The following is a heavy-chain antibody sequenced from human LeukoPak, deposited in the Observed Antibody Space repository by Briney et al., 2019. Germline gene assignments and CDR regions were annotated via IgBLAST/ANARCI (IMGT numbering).Heavy chain of an antibody. J-gene: IGHJ5*02. V-gene: IGHV4-39*01. CDR3: ARWSGFLYNWFDP. CDR1: GASISSSSYY. Sequence: SETLSLTCTVSGASISSSSYYWGWIRQPPGKGLEWIGSIYYSGSTYYNPSLKSRVTISVDTSNNQFSLKLSSVTAADTAVYYCARWSGFLYNWFDPWGQGTLVTVSS. CDR2: IYYSGST. D-gene: IGHD3-3*01.